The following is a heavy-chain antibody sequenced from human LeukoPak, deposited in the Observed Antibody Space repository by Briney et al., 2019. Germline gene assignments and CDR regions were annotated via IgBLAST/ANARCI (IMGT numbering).Heavy chain of an antibody. CDR3: ARDRVGATDYFDY. CDR1: GFTFSSYA. Sequence: GRSLRLSCAASGFTFSSYAMRWVRQAPGKGLEWVAVISYDGSNKYYADSVKGRFTISRDNSKNTLYLQMNSLRAEDTAVYYCARDRVGATDYFDYWGQGTLVTVSS. V-gene: IGHV3-30-3*01. D-gene: IGHD1-26*01. CDR2: ISYDGSNK. J-gene: IGHJ4*02.